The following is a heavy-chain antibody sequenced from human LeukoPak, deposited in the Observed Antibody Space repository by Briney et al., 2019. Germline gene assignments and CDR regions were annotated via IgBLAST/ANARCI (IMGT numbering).Heavy chain of an antibody. CDR3: AREMDDILTGYGLDY. CDR1: GXTFSSYS. V-gene: IGHV3-21*01. CDR2: ISSTGSYI. D-gene: IGHD3-9*01. Sequence: PGGSLRPSCAASGXTFSSYSVNWVRQAPGKGREWVSSISSTGSYIFYADSVKGRFTISRDNAKNSLYLQMNSLRAEDTAVYYCAREMDDILTGYGLDYWGQGTLVTVSS. J-gene: IGHJ4*02.